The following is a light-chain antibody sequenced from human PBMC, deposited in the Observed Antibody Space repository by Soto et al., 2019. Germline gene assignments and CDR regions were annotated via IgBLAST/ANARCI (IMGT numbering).Light chain of an antibody. CDR1: QSVSNW. V-gene: IGKV1-5*03. J-gene: IGKJ1*01. CDR3: QQYDTYWT. Sequence: EIPMTQSPSSLSASLGARVVITCRASQSVSNWLAWYQQKPGKAPNLLIDKASSLKSGVPSMCSGGGAATEFTLTISNLQPDDFATYYCQQYDTYWTFGQGTKVDI. CDR2: KAS.